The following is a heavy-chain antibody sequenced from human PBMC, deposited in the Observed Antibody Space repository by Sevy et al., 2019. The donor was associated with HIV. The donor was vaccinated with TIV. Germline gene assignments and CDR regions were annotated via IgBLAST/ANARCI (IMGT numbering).Heavy chain of an antibody. CDR2: ISSSSSTI. CDR3: ARDGYYDFLSGYSYYYYYGMDV. D-gene: IGHD3-3*01. Sequence: GGSLRLSCAASGFTFSSYSMNWVRQAPGKGLEWVSYISSSSSTIYYADSVKGRFTISRDNAKNSLYLQMNSLRDEDTAVYYCARDGYYDFLSGYSYYYYYGMDVWGQGTTVTVSS. CDR1: GFTFSSYS. V-gene: IGHV3-48*02. J-gene: IGHJ6*02.